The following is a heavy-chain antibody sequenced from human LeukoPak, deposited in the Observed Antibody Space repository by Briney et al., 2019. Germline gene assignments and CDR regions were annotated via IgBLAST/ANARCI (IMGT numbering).Heavy chain of an antibody. V-gene: IGHV4-61*02. CDR2: IYTSGST. CDR3: ARDVLTTVTTGSRRRSNYNWFDP. D-gene: IGHD4-17*01. CDR1: GGSISSGSYY. Sequence: PSQTLSLTCTVSGGSISSGSYYWSWIRQPAGKGLEWIGRIYTSGSTNYNPSLKSRVTISVDTSKNQFSLKLSSVTAADTAVYYCARDVLTTVTTGSRRRSNYNWFDPWGQGTLVTVSS. J-gene: IGHJ5*02.